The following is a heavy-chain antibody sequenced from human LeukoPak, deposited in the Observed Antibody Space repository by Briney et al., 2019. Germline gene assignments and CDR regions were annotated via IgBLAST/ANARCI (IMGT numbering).Heavy chain of an antibody. CDR1: GGSFSGYY. CDR3: ARAPRVVVPAAIGAFDI. Sequence: SETLSLTCAVYGGSFSGYYWSWIRQPPGEGLEWIGEINHSGSTNYNPSLKSRVTISVDTSKNQFSLKLSSVTAADTAVYYCARAPRVVVPAAIGAFDIWGQGTMVTVSS. V-gene: IGHV4-34*01. CDR2: INHSGST. D-gene: IGHD2-2*01. J-gene: IGHJ3*02.